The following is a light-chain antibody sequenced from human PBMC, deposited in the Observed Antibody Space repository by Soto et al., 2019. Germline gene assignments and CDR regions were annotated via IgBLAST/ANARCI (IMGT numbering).Light chain of an antibody. CDR2: DAS. J-gene: IGKJ3*01. V-gene: IGKV3-11*01. CDR1: QSVSSIY. CDR3: QHRNNRPFS. Sequence: DIVLTQSQVTLSLSPGERATLSCSSSQSVSSIYLAWYQQKPGQAPRLLIYDASYRATGIPARFSGSGSGTDFTLTISSLEPEDFAVYYCQHRNNRPFSFGPGTKVDI.